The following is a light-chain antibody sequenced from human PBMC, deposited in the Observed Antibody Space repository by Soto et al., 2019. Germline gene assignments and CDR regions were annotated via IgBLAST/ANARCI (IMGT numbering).Light chain of an antibody. J-gene: IGKJ1*01. V-gene: IGKV1-39*01. CDR2: GAS. CDR3: QQSYSTPRT. Sequence: DIQMTQSPSSLSASVGDRVTITCRAGQSIRTYLNWYQQKPGKAPNLLIYGASSLQTGVPSRFSGNGSGPDFTLTINSLQPADFATYYCQQSYSTPRTFGQGTKVEIK. CDR1: QSIRTY.